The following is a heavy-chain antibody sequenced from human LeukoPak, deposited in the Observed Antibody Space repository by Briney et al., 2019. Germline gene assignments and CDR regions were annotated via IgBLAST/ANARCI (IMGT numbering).Heavy chain of an antibody. V-gene: IGHV3-21*01. Sequence: GGSLRLSCAASGFTFSSYSMNWVRQAPGKGLEWVSSISSRSSYIYYADSMKGRFTISRDNAKNSLFLQMNSLRAEDTAVYYCARVGCDSGSYYDGGFCYWGQGTLVTVSS. J-gene: IGHJ4*02. CDR2: ISSRSSYI. CDR1: GFTFSSYS. CDR3: ARVGCDSGSYYDGGFCY. D-gene: IGHD1-26*01.